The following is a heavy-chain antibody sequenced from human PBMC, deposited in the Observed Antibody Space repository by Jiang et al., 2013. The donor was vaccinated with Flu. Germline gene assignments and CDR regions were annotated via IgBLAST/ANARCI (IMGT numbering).Heavy chain of an antibody. J-gene: IGHJ4*02. V-gene: IGHV1-69*02. CDR2: IIPILGIA. D-gene: IGHD2-21*02. Sequence: GAEVKKPGSSVKVSCKASGGTFSSYTISWVRQAPGQGLEWMGRIIPILGIANYAQKFQGRVTITADKSTSTAYMELSSLRSEDTAVYYCARSPGVTLYYFDYWGQGTLVTVSS. CDR1: GGTFSSYT. CDR3: ARSPGVTLYYFDY.